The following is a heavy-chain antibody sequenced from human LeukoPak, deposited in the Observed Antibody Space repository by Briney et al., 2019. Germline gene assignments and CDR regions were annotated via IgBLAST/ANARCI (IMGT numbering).Heavy chain of an antibody. J-gene: IGHJ5*02. V-gene: IGHV5-51*01. CDR1: GYSFTNSW. D-gene: IGHD3-22*01. CDR3: ARRSYYDSSGYYYGFWFDP. CDR2: IYPGDSDT. Sequence: GESLKISCEGSGYSFTNSWIGWVRQMPGKGLEWMGIIYPGDSDTRYSPSFQGQVTISADKSISTAYLQWSSLKASDTAMYYCARRSYYDSSGYYYGFWFDPWGQGTLVTVSS.